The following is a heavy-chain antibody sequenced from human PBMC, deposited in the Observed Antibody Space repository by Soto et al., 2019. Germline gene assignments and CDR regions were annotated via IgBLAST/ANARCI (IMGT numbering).Heavy chain of an antibody. CDR2: INSDGSST. CDR3: ARGGYCSSTSCYRGYYYGMDV. V-gene: IGHV3-74*01. D-gene: IGHD2-2*02. J-gene: IGHJ6*02. Sequence: EVQLVESGGGLVQPGGSLRLSCAASGFTFSSYWMHWVRQAPGKGLVWVSRINSDGSSTSYADSVKGRFTISRDKAKNTLYLQMNSLRAEDTAVYYCARGGYCSSTSCYRGYYYGMDVWGQGTTVTVSS. CDR1: GFTFSSYW.